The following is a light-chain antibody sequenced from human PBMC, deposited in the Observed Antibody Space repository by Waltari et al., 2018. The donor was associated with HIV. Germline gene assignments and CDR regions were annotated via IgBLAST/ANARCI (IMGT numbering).Light chain of an antibody. CDR3: QQYEFWPT. V-gene: IGKV3-15*01. J-gene: IGKJ1*01. CDR2: GAS. Sequence: VVLTQSQASLSLSPGETVTLSCTASQNVNTNLAWYQHRPGQAPRLVMFGASTRSAGLPARFIGGGSGTNFTLTIRNVQSEDFAVYYCQQYEFWPTFGQGTKV. CDR1: QNVNTN.